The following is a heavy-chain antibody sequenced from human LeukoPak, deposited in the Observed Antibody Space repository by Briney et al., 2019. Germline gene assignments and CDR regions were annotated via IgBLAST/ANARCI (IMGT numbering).Heavy chain of an antibody. CDR3: AREIEYYYMDV. V-gene: IGHV4-59*01. Sequence: SETLSLTCSVSGGSINNYHWSWIRQPPGKGLEWIGYIYYSGSTNYNPSLKSRVTISVDTSKNQFSLKLSSVTAADTAVYYCAREIEYYYMDVWGKGTTVTVSS. CDR2: IYYSGST. CDR1: GGSINNYH. J-gene: IGHJ6*03.